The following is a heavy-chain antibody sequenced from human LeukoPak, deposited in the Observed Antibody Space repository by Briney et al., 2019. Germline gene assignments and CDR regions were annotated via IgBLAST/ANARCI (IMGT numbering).Heavy chain of an antibody. V-gene: IGHV3-48*01. CDR3: ARDSHMAAAPSDY. CDR2: ISSSSSTI. D-gene: IGHD6-13*01. CDR1: GFTFSSYS. Sequence: GGSLRLSCAASGFTFSSYSMNWVRQAPGKGLEWVSYISSSSSTIYYADSVKGRFTISRDNAKNSLYLQMNSLGAEDTAVYYCARDSHMAAAPSDYWGQGTLVTVSS. J-gene: IGHJ4*02.